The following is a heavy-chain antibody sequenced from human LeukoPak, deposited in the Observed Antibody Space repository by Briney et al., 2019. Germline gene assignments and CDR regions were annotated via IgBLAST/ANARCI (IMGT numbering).Heavy chain of an antibody. CDR2: IRSKTNNYAT. Sequence: GGSLKLSCAASGFTFSGSDIHWVRQASGKGLEWVGHIRSKTNNYATADAASVKGRFTFSRDDSKNTAYIQMNSLKTEDTAVYYCTRHNYDRSGYGAFDIWGQGAMVTVSS. CDR1: GFTFSGSD. V-gene: IGHV3-73*01. D-gene: IGHD3-22*01. CDR3: TRHNYDRSGYGAFDI. J-gene: IGHJ3*02.